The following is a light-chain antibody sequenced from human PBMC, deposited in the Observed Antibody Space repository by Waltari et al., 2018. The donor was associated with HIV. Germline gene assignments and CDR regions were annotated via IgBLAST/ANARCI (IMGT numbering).Light chain of an antibody. CDR1: QSVSSN. Sequence: EIVMTQSPATLSVSPGERATLSCRASQSVSSNLAWYQQKPGQAPMLLIYGASTRATGIPARFSGSGSGTEFTLTISSLQSEDVAVYYCQQYNNWPPGTFGQGTKVEIK. J-gene: IGKJ1*01. CDR2: GAS. V-gene: IGKV3-15*01. CDR3: QQYNNWPPGT.